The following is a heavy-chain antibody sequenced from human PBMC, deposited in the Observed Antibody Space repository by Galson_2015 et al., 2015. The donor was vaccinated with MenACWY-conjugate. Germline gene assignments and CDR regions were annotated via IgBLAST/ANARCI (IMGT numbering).Heavy chain of an antibody. CDR3: ARHPPGGRGMDV. CDR1: GYIFTTYW. CDR2: ISPGDSNT. Sequence: QSGAEVTKPGESLKISCTASGYIFTTYWIAWLRQMPGKGLEWMGLISPGDSNTRYSPSFQGQVTISADKSVSTAYLQWSSLKASDTAMYYCARHPPGGRGMDVWGQGTTVTVSS. J-gene: IGHJ6*02. D-gene: IGHD1-26*01. V-gene: IGHV5-51*01.